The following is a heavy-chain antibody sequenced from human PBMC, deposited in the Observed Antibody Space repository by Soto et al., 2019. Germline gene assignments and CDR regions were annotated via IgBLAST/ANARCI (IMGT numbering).Heavy chain of an antibody. Sequence: EVQLVESGGGLVKPGGSLRLSCAASGFTFSTCSMNWVRQAPGKGLEWVSSISGSSRNIYYADSVKGRFTISRDNAKNSLYLQMNSLRAEDTAVYYCARDNGYDAATLDYRGQGTLVTVSS. V-gene: IGHV3-21*02. CDR2: ISGSSRNI. CDR1: GFTFSTCS. J-gene: IGHJ4*02. CDR3: ARDNGYDAATLDY. D-gene: IGHD5-12*01.